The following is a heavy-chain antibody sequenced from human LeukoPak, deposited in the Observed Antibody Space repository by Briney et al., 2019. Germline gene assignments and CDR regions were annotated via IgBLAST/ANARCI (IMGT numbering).Heavy chain of an antibody. CDR2: IIPILGIA. J-gene: IGHJ3*02. CDR3: ASVYCSSTSCFRDNAFDI. CDR1: GGTFSSYT. V-gene: IGHV1-69*02. D-gene: IGHD2-2*01. Sequence: SVKVSCKASGGTFSSYTISWVRQAPGQGLEWMGRIIPILGIANYAQKFQGRVTITADKSTSTAYMELSGLRSEDTAVYYCASVYCSSTSCFRDNAFDIWGQGTMVTVSS.